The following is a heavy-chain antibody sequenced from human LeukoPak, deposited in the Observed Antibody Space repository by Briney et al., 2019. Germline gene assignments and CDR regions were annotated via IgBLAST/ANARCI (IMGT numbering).Heavy chain of an antibody. Sequence: GGSLRLSCTASGLIFSDHAMHWVRQAPGKGLDWVAVTSFDGRDQFYADSVKGRFTISRDNSKNILYLQLSSPRVEDTAMYYCATQPCSGGRCFLFHWGQGTLVTVSS. CDR1: GLIFSDHA. D-gene: IGHD2-15*01. J-gene: IGHJ4*02. CDR2: TSFDGRDQ. CDR3: ATQPCSGGRCFLFH. V-gene: IGHV3-30*03.